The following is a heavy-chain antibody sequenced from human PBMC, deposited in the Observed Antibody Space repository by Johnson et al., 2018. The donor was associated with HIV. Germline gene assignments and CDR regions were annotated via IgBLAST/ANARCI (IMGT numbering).Heavy chain of an antibody. CDR3: AKDSATDPFDI. D-gene: IGHD6-25*01. CDR1: GFTFDDYA. Sequence: VQLVESGGGLVQPGRSLRLSCAASGFTFDDYAMHWVRQAPGKGLEWVSGISWNSGSIGYVDSVKGRFTISRDNAKNSLYLQMNSLRAEDTAVYYCAKDSATDPFDIWGQGTMVTVSS. J-gene: IGHJ3*02. V-gene: IGHV3-9*01. CDR2: ISWNSGSI.